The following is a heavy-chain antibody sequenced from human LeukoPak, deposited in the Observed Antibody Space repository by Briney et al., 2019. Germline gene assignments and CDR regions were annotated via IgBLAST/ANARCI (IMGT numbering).Heavy chain of an antibody. CDR1: GYTFTGYY. V-gene: IGHV1-2*02. D-gene: IGHD3-10*01. Sequence: ASVKVSCKASGYTFTGYYMHWVRQAPGQGLEWMGWINPNSGGTNYAQKFQGRVTMTRDTSISTAYMELSRLRSDDTAVYYCARGRDYYGSGSYLPYYWGQGTLVTVSS. CDR3: ARGRDYYGSGSYLPYY. CDR2: INPNSGGT. J-gene: IGHJ4*02.